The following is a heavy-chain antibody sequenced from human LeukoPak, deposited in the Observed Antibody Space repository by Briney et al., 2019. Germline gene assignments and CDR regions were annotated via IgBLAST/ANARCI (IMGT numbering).Heavy chain of an antibody. Sequence: GGSLRLSCAASGFIFSSCEMNWVRQAPGKGLEWVSYITNRGSGSTIYYAGSVKGRFTVSRDDAKNSLYLQMNSLRVEDTAVYYCAREHSSSGWGYFDYWGQGALVTVSS. D-gene: IGHD6-25*01. CDR3: AREHSSSGWGYFDY. V-gene: IGHV3-48*03. J-gene: IGHJ4*02. CDR1: GFIFSSCE. CDR2: ITNRGSGSTI.